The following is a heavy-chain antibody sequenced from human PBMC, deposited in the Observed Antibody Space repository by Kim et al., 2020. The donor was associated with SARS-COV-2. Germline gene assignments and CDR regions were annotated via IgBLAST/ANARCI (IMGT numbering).Heavy chain of an antibody. D-gene: IGHD3-10*01. CDR3: ASPSYGSGSYFRSIYYYYGMDV. J-gene: IGHJ6*02. CDR1: GYTFTGYY. Sequence: ASVKVSCKASGYTFTGYYMHWVRQAPGQGLEWMGRINPNSGGTNYAQKFQGRVTMTRDTSISTAYMELSRLRSDDTAVYYCASPSYGSGSYFRSIYYYYGMDVWGQGTTVTVSS. V-gene: IGHV1-2*06. CDR2: INPNSGGT.